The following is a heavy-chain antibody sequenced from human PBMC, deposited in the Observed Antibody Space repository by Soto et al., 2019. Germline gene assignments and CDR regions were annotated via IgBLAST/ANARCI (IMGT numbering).Heavy chain of an antibody. CDR2: INPHGGST. Sequence: SVKVSCKAPRDTFTSYYINWVRQAPGQELEWMGVINPHGGSTAYAQKFKGRVTLTRDTSASTVYMEVSSLTSEDTAMYYCARSSGGNFGIIIEGTNWFAPWGQGTLVTVSS. V-gene: IGHV1-46*01. CDR1: RDTFTSYY. J-gene: IGHJ5*02. CDR3: ARSSGGNFGIIIEGTNWFAP. D-gene: IGHD1-26*01.